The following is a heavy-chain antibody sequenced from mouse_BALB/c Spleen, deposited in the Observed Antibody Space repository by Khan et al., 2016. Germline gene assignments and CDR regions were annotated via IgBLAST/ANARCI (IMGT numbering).Heavy chain of an antibody. D-gene: IGHD2-4*01. J-gene: IGHJ4*01. CDR3: ARSDYDDKDAMDY. V-gene: IGHV3-2*02. Sequence: EVQLQESGPGLVKPSQSLSLTCTVTGYSITSDYAWYWIRQFPGNRLEWMGYIRYSGSTSYNPSLKSRISITRDTSKNQFFLQLNSVTSEDTATYYCARSDYDDKDAMDYWGQGTSVTVSS. CDR1: GYSITSDYA. CDR2: IRYSGST.